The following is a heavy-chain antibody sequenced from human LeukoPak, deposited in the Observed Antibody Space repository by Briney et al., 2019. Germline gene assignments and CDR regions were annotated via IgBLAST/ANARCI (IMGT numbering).Heavy chain of an antibody. V-gene: IGHV3-53*01. CDR1: GFSVSNNY. D-gene: IGHD3-10*01. CDR3: ARDSYFGDNYYYIYYMDV. Sequence: GGSLRLSCAASGFSVSNNYMSWVRQAPGKGLEWVSVIYTGGTTYYADFVKGRFTVCRDNSKNTVYLQMNSLRAEDTAVYYCARDSYFGDNYYYIYYMDVWGKGVTVTVSS. CDR2: IYTGGTT. J-gene: IGHJ6*03.